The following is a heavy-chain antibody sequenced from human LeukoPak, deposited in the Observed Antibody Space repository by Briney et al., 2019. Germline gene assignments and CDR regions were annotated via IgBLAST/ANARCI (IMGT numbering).Heavy chain of an antibody. J-gene: IGHJ4*02. V-gene: IGHV3-21*01. CDR3: ARECNSSGRYSCLSLDY. CDR2: ISSSSSYI. D-gene: IGHD6-19*01. CDR1: GFTFGSYS. Sequence: GGSLRLSCVASGFTFGSYSMHWVRQAPGKGLEWVLSISSSSSYIYYADSVKGRFTISRDNAKNSLYLQMNSLRAEDTAVYYCARECNSSGRYSCLSLDYWGQGTLVTVSS.